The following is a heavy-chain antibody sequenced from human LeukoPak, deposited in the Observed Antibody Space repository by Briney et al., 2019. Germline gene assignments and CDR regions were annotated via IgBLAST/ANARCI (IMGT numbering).Heavy chain of an antibody. CDR1: GGSFSGYY. Sequence: TSETLSLTCAVYGGSFSGYYWSWIRQPPGKGLEWIGEINHSGSTNYNPSLKSRATISVDTSKNQFSLKLSSVTAADTAVYYCARGRRPDYWGQGTLVTVSS. CDR2: INHSGST. V-gene: IGHV4-34*01. CDR3: ARGRRPDY. J-gene: IGHJ4*02.